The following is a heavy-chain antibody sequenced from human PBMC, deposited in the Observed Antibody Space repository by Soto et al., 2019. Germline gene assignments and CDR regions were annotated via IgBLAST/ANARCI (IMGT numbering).Heavy chain of an antibody. V-gene: IGHV3-21*01. CDR3: ARGLSSGWFDY. CDR2: ISSTSKYI. D-gene: IGHD6-19*01. Sequence: EVQLVESGGGLVKPGGSLRVSCAASGFTFSNYSMNWVRQAPEKGLEWVSSISSTSKYIYYADSVKGRFTISRDNAKKSLYLQMNSLRAEDTAVYYCARGLSSGWFDYWGQGTLVTVSA. J-gene: IGHJ5*01. CDR1: GFTFSNYS.